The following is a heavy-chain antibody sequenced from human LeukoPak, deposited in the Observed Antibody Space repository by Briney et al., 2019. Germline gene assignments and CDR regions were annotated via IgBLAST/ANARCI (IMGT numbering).Heavy chain of an antibody. CDR2: IYYSGST. D-gene: IGHD3-10*01. CDR3: AREGFGTYYYGMDV. CDR1: GGSISSYY. Sequence: PSETLSLICTVSGGSISSYYWSWIRQPPGKGLEWIGYIYYSGSTNYNPSLKSRVTISVDTSKNQFSLKLSSVTAADTAVYYCAREGFGTYYYGMDVWGQGTTVTVSS. J-gene: IGHJ6*02. V-gene: IGHV4-59*01.